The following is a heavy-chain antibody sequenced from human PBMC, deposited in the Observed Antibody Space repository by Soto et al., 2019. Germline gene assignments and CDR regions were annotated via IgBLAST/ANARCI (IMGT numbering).Heavy chain of an antibody. V-gene: IGHV4-31*01. Sequence: QVQLQESGPGLVKPSQTLSLTCTVSGGSISSGGYYWSWIRQHPGKGLEWIGYIFYSGTTYYNPSLXXXXXISXDXSXXXXXXXLXSVTAADTAXXYCARSVDPWGQGTLVTVSS. J-gene: IGHJ5*02. CDR2: IFYSGTT. CDR3: ARSVDP. CDR1: GGSISSGGYY.